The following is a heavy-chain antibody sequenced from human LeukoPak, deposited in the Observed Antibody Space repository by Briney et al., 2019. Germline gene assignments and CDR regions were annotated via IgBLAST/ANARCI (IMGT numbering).Heavy chain of an antibody. D-gene: IGHD3-22*01. CDR1: GGSISSHY. Sequence: PSETLSLTCTVSGGSISSHYWSWIRQPPGKGLEWIGYIFYSGSTNYNPSLESRITIPMDTSKNQFSLRLSSVTAADTAVYYCARLYHVSSAYFLDYWGQGTLVTVSS. CDR3: ARLYHVSSAYFLDY. V-gene: IGHV4-59*08. CDR2: IFYSGST. J-gene: IGHJ4*02.